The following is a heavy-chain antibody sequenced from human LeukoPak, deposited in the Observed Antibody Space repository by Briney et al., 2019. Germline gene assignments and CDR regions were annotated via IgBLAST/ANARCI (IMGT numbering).Heavy chain of an antibody. Sequence: SETLSLTCTVSGGSISSGSYYWSWIRQPAGKGLEWIGRIYTSGSTNYNPSLKSRVTISVDTSKNQFSLKLSSVTAADTAVYYCAREGPDGSGSYLNDYWGQGTLVTVSS. CDR1: GGSISSGSYY. CDR3: AREGPDGSGSYLNDY. D-gene: IGHD3-10*01. J-gene: IGHJ4*02. V-gene: IGHV4-61*02. CDR2: IYTSGST.